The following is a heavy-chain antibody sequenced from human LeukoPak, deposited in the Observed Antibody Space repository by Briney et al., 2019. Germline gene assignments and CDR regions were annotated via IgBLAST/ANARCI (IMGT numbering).Heavy chain of an antibody. Sequence: VGSLRLSCVASGFPFSSYWMTWVRQAPGKGLEWVANIKQDGSKKSYVDSVKGRFTISRDNAKNSLYLQMNSLRAEDTAIYYCTRVGYIDEGIDYWGQGTLVTVSS. CDR3: TRVGYIDEGIDY. CDR1: GFPFSSYW. J-gene: IGHJ4*02. CDR2: IKQDGSKK. V-gene: IGHV3-7*04. D-gene: IGHD5-24*01.